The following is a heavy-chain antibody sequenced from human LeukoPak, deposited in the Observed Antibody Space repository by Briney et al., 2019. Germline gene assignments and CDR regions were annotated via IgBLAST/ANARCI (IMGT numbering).Heavy chain of an antibody. CDR3: ARDRGDYYDSSGRYYFDC. Sequence: ASVKVSCKASGGTFSSYAISWVRQAPGQGLEWMGGIIPIFGTANYAQKFQGRVTITADESTSTAYMELSSLRSGDTAVYYCARDRGDYYDSSGRYYFDCWGQGTLVTVSS. D-gene: IGHD3-22*01. V-gene: IGHV1-69*13. CDR2: IIPIFGTA. J-gene: IGHJ4*02. CDR1: GGTFSSYA.